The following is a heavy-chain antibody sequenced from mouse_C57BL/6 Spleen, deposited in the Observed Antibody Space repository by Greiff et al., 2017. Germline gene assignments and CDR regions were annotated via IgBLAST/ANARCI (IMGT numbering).Heavy chain of an antibody. D-gene: IGHD1-1*01. J-gene: IGHJ2*01. CDR1: GYTFTDYE. CDR2: IDPETGGT. CDR3: TRVDYYGSSYLDY. V-gene: IGHV1-15*01. Sequence: VKLMESGAELVRPGASVTLSCKASGYTFTDYEMHWVKQTPVHGLEWIGAIDPETGGTAYNQKFKGKAILTADKSSSTAYMELRSLTAEDSAVYYCTRVDYYGSSYLDYWGQGTTLTVSS.